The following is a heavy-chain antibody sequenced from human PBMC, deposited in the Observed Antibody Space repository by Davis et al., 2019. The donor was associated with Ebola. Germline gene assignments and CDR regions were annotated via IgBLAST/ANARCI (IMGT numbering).Heavy chain of an antibody. D-gene: IGHD2-15*01. CDR2: VSTYNGNK. CDR3: VRDWGYCNIGNCPYAMDV. V-gene: IGHV1-18*04. J-gene: IGHJ6*02. CDR1: GYTFTSYG. Sequence: ASVKVSCKASGYTFTSYGISWVRQAPGQGPEWRGWVSTYNGNKRYTRNMQDRVTMSTETSTSIAYMELRRLRSDDTAVYYCVRDWGYCNIGNCPYAMDVWGQGTPVTVSS.